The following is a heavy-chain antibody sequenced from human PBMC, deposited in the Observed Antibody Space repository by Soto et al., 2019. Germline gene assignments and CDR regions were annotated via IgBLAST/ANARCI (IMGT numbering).Heavy chain of an antibody. CDR2: ITSDTKTI. CDR3: ARSVEGHFDY. J-gene: IGHJ4*02. V-gene: IGHV3-48*02. CDR1: GFTFSVYS. D-gene: IGHD6-19*01. Sequence: EVQLVESGGDLVQRGGSLRLSCVASGFTFSVYSMNWVRQAPGKGLEWFSYITSDTKTIKYADSVKGRFTISGDNAKNSVYLQMKSLRDEDTAVYYCARSVEGHFDYWGQGTVVTVSS.